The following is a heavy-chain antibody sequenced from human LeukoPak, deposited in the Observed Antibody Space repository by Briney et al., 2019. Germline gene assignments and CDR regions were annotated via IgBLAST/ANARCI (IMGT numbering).Heavy chain of an antibody. CDR3: AKDGSWSCTD. CDR1: GFTVSSNY. V-gene: IGHV3-30*02. CDR2: IAHHGNNK. D-gene: IGHD2-8*02. Sequence: GGSLRLSCAASGFTVSSNYMSWVRQAPGKGLEWVAYIAHHGNNKYYADSVKGRFTISRDNSKGSLYLQMNSLRADDTAVYYCAKDGSWSCTDWGQGTLVRVSS. J-gene: IGHJ4*02.